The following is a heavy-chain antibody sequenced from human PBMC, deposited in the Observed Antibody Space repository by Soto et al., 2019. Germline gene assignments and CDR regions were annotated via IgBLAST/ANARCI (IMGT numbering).Heavy chain of an antibody. CDR1: GYTFTGYY. V-gene: IGHV1-2*04. D-gene: IGHD2-2*01. CDR2: INPNSGGT. J-gene: IGHJ3*02. CDR3: ARSNCSSTSCYRVAFDI. Sequence: ASVKVSCKASGYTFTGYYMHWARQAPGQGLEWMGWINPNSGGTNYAQKFQGWVTMTRDTSISTAYMELSRLRSDDTAVYYCARSNCSSTSCYRVAFDIWGQGTMVTVSS.